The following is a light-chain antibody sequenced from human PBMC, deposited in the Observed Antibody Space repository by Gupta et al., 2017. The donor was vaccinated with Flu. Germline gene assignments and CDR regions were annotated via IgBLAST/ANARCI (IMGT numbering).Light chain of an antibody. Sequence: DVVMTQSPLSLPVTLGQPASISCRSSQSLVYSDGNIYLHWFQQRPGQSPRRLIYQVSHRESGVPDRFSGSGSGTDFTLKISRVEAEDVGVYYCMQGSRWPWAFGQGTKAEIK. V-gene: IGKV2-30*01. CDR3: MQGSRWPWA. J-gene: IGKJ1*01. CDR2: QVS. CDR1: QSLVYSDGNIY.